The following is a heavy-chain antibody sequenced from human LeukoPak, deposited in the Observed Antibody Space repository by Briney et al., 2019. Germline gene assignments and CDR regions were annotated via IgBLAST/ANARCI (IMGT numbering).Heavy chain of an antibody. D-gene: IGHD3-10*01. CDR3: ARESQSVLWFGVHL. CDR2: ISYRGST. CDR1: GASISRYY. Sequence: SETLSLTCTVSGASISRYYWSWIRQPPGKALEWIGHISYRGSTNYNPSLNSRVTVSVDTSQSQFSLKLSSVTAADTAVYHCARESQSVLWFGVHLWGHGTLVTVSS. J-gene: IGHJ4*01. V-gene: IGHV4-59*12.